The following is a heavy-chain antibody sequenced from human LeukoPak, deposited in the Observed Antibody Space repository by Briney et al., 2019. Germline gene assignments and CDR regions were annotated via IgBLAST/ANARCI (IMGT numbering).Heavy chain of an antibody. CDR3: ARLSTVVTPLTFDY. V-gene: IGHV4-39*01. J-gene: IGHJ4*02. CDR2: IYYSGST. Sequence: SETLSLTCTVSGGSISSNSYYWGWIRQPPGKGLEWIGSIYYSGSTYYNPSLKSRVTISVDTSKNQFSLKLSSVTAADAAVYYCARLSTVVTPLTFDYWGQGTLVTVSS. D-gene: IGHD4-23*01. CDR1: GGSISSNSYY.